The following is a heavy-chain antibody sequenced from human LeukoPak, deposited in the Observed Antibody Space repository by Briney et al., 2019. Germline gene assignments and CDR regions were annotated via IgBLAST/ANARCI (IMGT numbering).Heavy chain of an antibody. CDR2: ITSGSKYI. J-gene: IGHJ4*02. V-gene: IGHV3-21*01. Sequence: WGSLRLSCAASEFAFSSYSMNWFRQAPGKGLEWVASITSGSKYIFYADSVRGRFTISKDNAENSHLLHIKRLRADDTGVYFCARDEETVAGLNVFDLWGRGPLDPVSS. D-gene: IGHD6-19*01. CDR1: EFAFSSYS. CDR3: ARDEETVAGLNVFDL.